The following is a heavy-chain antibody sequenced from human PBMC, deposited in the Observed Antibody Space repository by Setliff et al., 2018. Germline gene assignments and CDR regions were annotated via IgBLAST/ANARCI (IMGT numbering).Heavy chain of an antibody. CDR2: IHPSGST. V-gene: IGHV4-61*02. CDR3: ARDMGQPYYFES. D-gene: IGHD1-1*01. Sequence: SETPSLTCTVSGDSISSGSYHWSWIRKPAGKGLEWIGRIHPSGSTNYNPSLKSRVTMSVDTSKRQFSLKLGSATAADTAVYYCARDMGQPYYFESWGLGTLVT. J-gene: IGHJ4*02. CDR1: GDSISSGSYH.